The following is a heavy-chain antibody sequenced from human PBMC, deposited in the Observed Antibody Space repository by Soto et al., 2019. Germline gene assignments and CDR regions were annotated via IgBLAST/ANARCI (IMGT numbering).Heavy chain of an antibody. CDR2: IYHSGST. CDR1: GGSISSGGYS. D-gene: IGHD1-1*01. CDR3: ARGYYTTTTNWFDP. Sequence: SETLSLTCAVSGGSISSGGYSWSWIRQPPGKGLEWIGYIYHSGSTYYNPSLKSRVTISVDRSKNQFSLKPSSVTAADTAVYYCARGYYTTTTNWFDPWGQGTLVTVSS. V-gene: IGHV4-30-2*01. J-gene: IGHJ5*02.